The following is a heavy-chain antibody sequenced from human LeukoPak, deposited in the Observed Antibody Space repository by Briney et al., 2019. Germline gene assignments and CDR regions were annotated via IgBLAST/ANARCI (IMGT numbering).Heavy chain of an antibody. J-gene: IGHJ4*02. Sequence: GGSLRLSCAASGFTFSSYAMSWVRQAPGQGLEWVSAISGNGGGTYYADSLKGRFTVSRDNAKNSLFLQMDSLGAEDTAVYYCARDRGGTTFLEYWGQGGLVTASS. CDR1: GFTFSSYA. CDR2: ISGNGGGT. D-gene: IGHD1-26*01. CDR3: ARDRGGTTFLEY. V-gene: IGHV3-23*01.